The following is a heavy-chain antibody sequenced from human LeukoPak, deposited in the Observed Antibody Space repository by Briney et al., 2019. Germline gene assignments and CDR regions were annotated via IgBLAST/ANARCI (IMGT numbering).Heavy chain of an antibody. D-gene: IGHD2-15*01. CDR1: GFTFNGHW. V-gene: IGHV3-7*01. CDR2: INEDGSGK. J-gene: IGHJ4*02. CDR3: ARDYTYSTGGTYYDRFDY. Sequence: GSLRLSCAASGFTFNGHWMTWVRQAPGKGLEWVANINEDGSGKYYVDSVKGRFTISRDNAKSSLYLQMNSLRAEDTAVYYCARDYTYSTGGTYYDRFDYWGQGTLVTVSS.